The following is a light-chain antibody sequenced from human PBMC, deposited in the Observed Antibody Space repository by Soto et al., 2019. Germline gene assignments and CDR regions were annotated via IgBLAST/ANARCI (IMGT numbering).Light chain of an antibody. J-gene: IGKJ1*01. CDR2: GAS. V-gene: IGKV3-20*01. Sequence: EMVLTQSPGTLSLSPGERATLSCRASQSVSSSYLAWYQQKPGQAPRLLIYGASSRATGIPDRFSGSGSGTDFTLTISRLEPEDFAVYYCQQYGTFPRTFGQGTKVEIK. CDR3: QQYGTFPRT. CDR1: QSVSSSY.